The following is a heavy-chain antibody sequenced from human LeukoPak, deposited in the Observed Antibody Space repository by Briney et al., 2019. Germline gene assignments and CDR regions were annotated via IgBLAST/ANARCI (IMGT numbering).Heavy chain of an antibody. CDR2: IRSKAYGGTT. J-gene: IGHJ4*02. V-gene: IGHV3-49*04. CDR1: GFTFGDYA. D-gene: IGHD5-12*01. Sequence: PGGSLRLSCTASGFTFGDYATSWVRQAPGKGLEWVGFIRSKAYGGTTEYAAPVKGRFTISRDDSKSIAYLQMNSLKTEDTAVYYCTRVGYDAWGDYWGQGTLVTVSS. CDR3: TRVGYDAWGDY.